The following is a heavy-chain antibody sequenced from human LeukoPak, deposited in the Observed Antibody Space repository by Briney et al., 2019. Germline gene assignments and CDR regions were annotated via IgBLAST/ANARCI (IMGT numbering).Heavy chain of an antibody. CDR3: ARGQPDEVYLAARRSNFDY. CDR1: GFTFTTYA. Sequence: GGSLRLSCAASGFTFTTYAMHWVRQAPGKGLEWVVVISYDGSNKYYADSVKGRFTISRDNSKNTLYLQMNSLRAEDTAVYYCARGQPDEVYLAARRSNFDYWGQGTLVTVSS. CDR2: ISYDGSNK. V-gene: IGHV3-30-3*01. J-gene: IGHJ4*02. D-gene: IGHD6-6*01.